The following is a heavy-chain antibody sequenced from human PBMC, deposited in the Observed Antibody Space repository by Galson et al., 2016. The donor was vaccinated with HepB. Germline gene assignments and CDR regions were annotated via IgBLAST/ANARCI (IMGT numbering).Heavy chain of an antibody. CDR3: ARGQRYSYLYGMDV. CDR1: GFTVSDNY. D-gene: IGHD5-18*01. V-gene: IGHV3-53*01. Sequence: SLRLSCAASGFTVSDNYMTWVRQAPGKGLEWVSLIYSAGATYYADSVKGRFTISRDNSRNTLFLQMNSLRAEDTAVYYCARGQRYSYLYGMDVWGKGTTVTVSS. CDR2: IYSAGAT. J-gene: IGHJ6*04.